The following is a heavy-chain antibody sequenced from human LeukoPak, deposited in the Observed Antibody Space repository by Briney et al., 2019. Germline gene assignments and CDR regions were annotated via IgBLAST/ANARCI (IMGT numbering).Heavy chain of an antibody. CDR2: IYYSGST. J-gene: IGHJ3*02. CDR3: ARDGYYYGSGSLEDAFDI. D-gene: IGHD3-10*01. CDR1: GGSISSYY. V-gene: IGHV4-30-4*08. Sequence: SETLSLTCTVSGGSISSYYWSWIRQPPGKGLEWIGYIYYSGSTYYNPSLKSRVTISVDTSKNQFSLKLSSVTAADTAVYYCARDGYYYGSGSLEDAFDIWGQGTMVTVSS.